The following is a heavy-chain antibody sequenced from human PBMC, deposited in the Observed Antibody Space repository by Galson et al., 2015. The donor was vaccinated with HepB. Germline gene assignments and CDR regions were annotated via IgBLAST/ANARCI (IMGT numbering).Heavy chain of an antibody. CDR3: AKDSDGWTYGDCHFDY. V-gene: IGHV3-30*18. D-gene: IGHD4-17*01. J-gene: IGHJ4*02. CDR1: GFTFSSYG. CDR2: ISYDGSNK. Sequence: SLRLSCAASGFTFSSYGMHWVRQAPGKGLEWVAVISYDGSNKYYADSVKGRFTISRDNSKNTLYLQMNSLRAEDTAVYYCAKDSDGWTYGDCHFDYWGQGTLVTVSS.